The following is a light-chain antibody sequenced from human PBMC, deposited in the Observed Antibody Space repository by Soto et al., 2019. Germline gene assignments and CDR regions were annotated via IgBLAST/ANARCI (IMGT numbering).Light chain of an antibody. CDR2: RTN. CDR1: SSNIGRNY. Sequence: QPVLTQPPSASGTPGQRVTISCSGSSSNIGRNYVYWYQQLPGTAPKLLICRTNQRPSGVPDRFSGSKSGTSASLAISGLRSEDEADYDCAAWDDSLSGVVFGGGTKLTVL. V-gene: IGLV1-47*01. J-gene: IGLJ2*01. CDR3: AAWDDSLSGVV.